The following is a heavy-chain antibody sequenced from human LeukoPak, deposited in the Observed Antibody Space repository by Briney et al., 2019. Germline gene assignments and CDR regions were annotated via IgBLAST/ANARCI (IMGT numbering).Heavy chain of an antibody. CDR3: AREVVVVPAALYWFDP. CDR2: INHSGSP. Sequence: SETLSLTCAVYGGSFSGYYWSWIRQPPGKGLEWIGEINHSGSPNYNPSLKSRVTISVDTSKNQFSLKLSSVTAADTAVYYCAREVVVVPAALYWFDPWGQGTLVTVFS. J-gene: IGHJ5*02. D-gene: IGHD2-2*01. V-gene: IGHV4-34*01. CDR1: GGSFSGYY.